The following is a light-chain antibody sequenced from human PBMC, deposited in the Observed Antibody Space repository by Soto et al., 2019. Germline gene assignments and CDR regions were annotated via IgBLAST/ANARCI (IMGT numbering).Light chain of an antibody. J-gene: IGLJ1*01. V-gene: IGLV1-47*02. Sequence: QSVLTQPPSASGTPGQRVTISCSGTNSNIGSNFVYWYQHLPGTTPKLLVFSYNQRPSGVPDRFSGSKSGTSASLAITGLQAEDEADYYCQSYDGTLSGSYVFGIGTKLTVL. CDR2: SYN. CDR3: QSYDGTLSGSYV. CDR1: NSNIGSNF.